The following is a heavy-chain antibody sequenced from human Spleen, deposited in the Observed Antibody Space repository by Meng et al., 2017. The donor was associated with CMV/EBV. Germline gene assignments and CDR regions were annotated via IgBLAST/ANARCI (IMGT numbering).Heavy chain of an antibody. CDR1: EFTFSSYS. Sequence: GGSLRLSCAASEFTFSSYSMNWVRQAPGRGLEWVSYISNSSSTIHYADSVKGRFTISRDNAKNSLYLQMNSLRAEDTAVYYCARFDYWGQGTLVTVSS. J-gene: IGHJ4*02. V-gene: IGHV3-48*04. CDR3: ARFDY. CDR2: ISNSSSTI.